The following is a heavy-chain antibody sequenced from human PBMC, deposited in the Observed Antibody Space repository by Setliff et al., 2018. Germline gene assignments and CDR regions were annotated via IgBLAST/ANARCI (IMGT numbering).Heavy chain of an antibody. V-gene: IGHV4-39*01. Sequence: SETLSLTCTVSGGPINSDRYYWGWIRQPPGKGLEWIGSMYSSGSTYYNPSLKSRVTISVDTSKNQFSLKLTSVSAADTAVYYCARRDSTGFYGYSFDFWGQGTLVTVSS. CDR1: GGPINSDRYY. J-gene: IGHJ4*02. D-gene: IGHD3-22*01. CDR3: ARRDSTGFYGYSFDF. CDR2: MYSSGST.